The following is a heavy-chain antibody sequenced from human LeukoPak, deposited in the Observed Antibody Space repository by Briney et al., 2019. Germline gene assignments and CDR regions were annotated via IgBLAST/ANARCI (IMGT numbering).Heavy chain of an antibody. J-gene: IGHJ6*02. V-gene: IGHV3-23*01. CDR1: GFTFSNYA. D-gene: IGHD3-9*01. CDR3: AKARRDYNILTGDYYYGIDV. Sequence: PGGSLRLSCAASGFTFSNYAMSWVRQAPGKGLEWVSTLSGSGGSTYYADSVKGRFTISRDNSKNTLYLQMNSLRAEDTAVYYCAKARRDYNILTGDYYYGIDVWGQGTTVTVSS. CDR2: LSGSGGST.